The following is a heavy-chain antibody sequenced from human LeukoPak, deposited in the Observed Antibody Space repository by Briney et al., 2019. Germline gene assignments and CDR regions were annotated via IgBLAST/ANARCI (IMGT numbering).Heavy chain of an antibody. D-gene: IGHD2-2*01. CDR3: ARIVVVPAATINWFDP. Sequence: GESLKISCKGSGYSFTSYWIGWVRQMPGKGLEWMGIIYPGDSDTRYSPSFQGQVTISADKSISTAYLQWSSLKASDTAMYYCARIVVVPAATINWFDPWGQGTLVTVSS. CDR1: GYSFTSYW. CDR2: IYPGDSDT. V-gene: IGHV5-51*01. J-gene: IGHJ5*02.